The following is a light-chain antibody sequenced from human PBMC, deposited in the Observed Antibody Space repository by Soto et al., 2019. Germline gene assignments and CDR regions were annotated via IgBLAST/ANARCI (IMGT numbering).Light chain of an antibody. Sequence: DIQMTQSPSSLSASVGDRVTITCRASQSISTYLIWYQQKPGKAPKLLIYATSSLQSGVPSRFSGSGSGTEFTLTISSLQSEDFEVYYCQKYNNWPITFGQGTRLEIK. CDR2: ATS. CDR1: QSISTY. CDR3: QKYNNWPIT. J-gene: IGKJ5*01. V-gene: IGKV1-39*02.